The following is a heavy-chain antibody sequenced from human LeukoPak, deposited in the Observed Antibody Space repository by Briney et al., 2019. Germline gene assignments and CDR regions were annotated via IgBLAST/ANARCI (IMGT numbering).Heavy chain of an antibody. CDR2: ISNGGSQE. CDR1: GFSFSTYS. Sequence: GRSLRLSCAASGFSFSTYSMHWVRQAPGKGLEWVMAISNGGSQEYYADSVKGRFTISRDNSKNTLYLQMNSLRPEDTAVFYCVRELYNYGMDVWGQGTTVTV. CDR3: VRELYNYGMDV. V-gene: IGHV3-30-3*01. J-gene: IGHJ6*02.